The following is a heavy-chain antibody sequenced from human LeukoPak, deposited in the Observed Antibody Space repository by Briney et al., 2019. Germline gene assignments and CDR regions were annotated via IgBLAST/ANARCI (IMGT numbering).Heavy chain of an antibody. D-gene: IGHD2-2*01. Sequence: GASVKVSCKASGYTFTSYYMHWVRQAPGQGLEWVGIINPSGGSTSYAQKFQGRVTMTRDMSTSTVYMELSSLRSEDTAVYYCARDGVDIVVVPAAHPNWFDPWGQGTLVTVSS. CDR1: GYTFTSYY. CDR2: INPSGGST. J-gene: IGHJ5*02. V-gene: IGHV1-46*01. CDR3: ARDGVDIVVVPAAHPNWFDP.